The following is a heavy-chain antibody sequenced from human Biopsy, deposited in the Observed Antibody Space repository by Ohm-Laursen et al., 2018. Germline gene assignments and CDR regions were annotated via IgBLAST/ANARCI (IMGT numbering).Heavy chain of an antibody. Sequence: SVKVSCKVSGYTFTAYFIHWVRQSPGQGLERMGWIGPNSGATNYAQKFQGRVTMTTDTSTSTAYMELRSLTSDDTAVYYCARISITRLLDYWGQGTLVTVSS. D-gene: IGHD3-3*01. CDR3: ARISITRLLDY. V-gene: IGHV1-2*02. CDR1: GYTFTAYF. J-gene: IGHJ4*02. CDR2: IGPNSGAT.